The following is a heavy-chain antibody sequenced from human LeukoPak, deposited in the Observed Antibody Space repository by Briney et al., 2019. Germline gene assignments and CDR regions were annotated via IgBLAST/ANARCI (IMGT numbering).Heavy chain of an antibody. CDR3: ARLNALYSNSWYACDY. Sequence: SETLSLTCTVSGGSLSSYYWSWIRQPPGKGLEWIGYIYYSGTTNYNPSLKSRVSISVDTSKKQFSLRLSSVTAADTAVYYCARLNALYSNSWYACDYWGQGALVTVSS. J-gene: IGHJ4*02. V-gene: IGHV4-59*08. CDR2: IYYSGTT. D-gene: IGHD6-13*01. CDR1: GGSLSSYY.